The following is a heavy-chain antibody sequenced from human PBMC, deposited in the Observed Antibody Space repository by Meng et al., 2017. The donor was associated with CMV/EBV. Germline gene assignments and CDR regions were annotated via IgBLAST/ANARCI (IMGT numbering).Heavy chain of an antibody. V-gene: IGHV3-15*01. J-gene: IGHJ4*02. CDR1: GFTFSNAW. D-gene: IGHD2-21*01. CDR2: IKSKTDGGTT. Sequence: GESLKISCAASGFTFSNAWMSWVRQAPGKGPEWVGRIKSKTDGGTTDYAAPVKGRFTISRDDPKNTLYLQMNSLKTEDTAVYYCHMVIVQDYWGQGTLVTVSS. CDR3: HMVIVQDY.